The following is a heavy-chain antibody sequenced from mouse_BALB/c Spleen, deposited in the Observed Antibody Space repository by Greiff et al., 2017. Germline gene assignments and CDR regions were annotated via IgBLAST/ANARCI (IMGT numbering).Heavy chain of an antibody. Sequence: EVNVVESGGGLVKPGGSLKLSCAASGFTFSSYAMSWVRQTPEKRLEWVATISSGGSYTYYPDSVKGRFTISRDNAKNTLYLQMSSLRSEDTAMYYCARLAIYDYDGYYYAMDYWGQGTSVTVSS. CDR2: ISSGGSYT. CDR3: ARLAIYDYDGYYYAMDY. D-gene: IGHD2-4*01. CDR1: GFTFSSYA. J-gene: IGHJ4*01. V-gene: IGHV5-9-3*01.